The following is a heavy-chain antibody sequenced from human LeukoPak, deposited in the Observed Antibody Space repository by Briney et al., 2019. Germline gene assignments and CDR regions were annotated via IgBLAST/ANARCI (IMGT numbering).Heavy chain of an antibody. D-gene: IGHD6-19*01. CDR2: IRSKTDGGTT. CDR1: GLTFSNVW. Sequence: GESLRLSCAASGLTFSNVWMTWVRQAPGKGLEWVGRIRSKTDGGTTDYAAPVKGRFTISRDDSRNTLYLQMNSLKTDDTAVYYCSTEIAVTAPFDYWVQGALVTVSS. V-gene: IGHV3-15*01. CDR3: STEIAVTAPFDY. J-gene: IGHJ4*02.